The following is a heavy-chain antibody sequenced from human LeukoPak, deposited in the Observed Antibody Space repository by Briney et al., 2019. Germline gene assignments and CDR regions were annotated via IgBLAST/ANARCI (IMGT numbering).Heavy chain of an antibody. Sequence: KTSETLSLTCTVSGGSINISYWSWIRQPPGKGLEWIGYIYYRGSTNYNPSLKSRYAISVDTSKNQYSLKLSSVTAADTAVYYCARSGVFTGYDAFDIWGQGTRVTVSS. CDR1: GGSINISY. CDR2: IYYRGST. CDR3: ARSGVFTGYDAFDI. D-gene: IGHD6-13*01. J-gene: IGHJ3*02. V-gene: IGHV4-59*08.